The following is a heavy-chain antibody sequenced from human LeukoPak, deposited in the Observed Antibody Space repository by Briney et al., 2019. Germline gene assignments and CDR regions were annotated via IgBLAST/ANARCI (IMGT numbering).Heavy chain of an antibody. CDR2: INSDGSST. D-gene: IGHD3-10*01. CDR3: ARDTENYYGSGSYFFDY. Sequence: PGGSLRLSCAASGFTFSSYWMHWVRQAPGKGLVWVSRINSDGSSTSYADSVKGRFTISRDNAKNTLYLQMNSPRAEDTAVYYCARDTENYYGSGSYFFDYWGQGTLVTVSS. CDR1: GFTFSSYW. J-gene: IGHJ4*02. V-gene: IGHV3-74*01.